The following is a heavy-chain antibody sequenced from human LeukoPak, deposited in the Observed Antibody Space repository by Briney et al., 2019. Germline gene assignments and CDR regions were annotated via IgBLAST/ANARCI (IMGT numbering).Heavy chain of an antibody. V-gene: IGHV4-59*01. CDR2: IYYSGST. J-gene: IGHJ6*03. D-gene: IGHD6-19*01. Sequence: PSETLSLTCTVSGGSISSYYWSWIRQPPGKGLEWIGYIYYSGSTNYNPSLKSRVTISVDTSKNQFSLKLSSVTAADTAVYYCARDSPRAYSSGWYYYYMDVWGKGTTVTVSS. CDR3: ARDSPRAYSSGWYYYYMDV. CDR1: GGSISSYY.